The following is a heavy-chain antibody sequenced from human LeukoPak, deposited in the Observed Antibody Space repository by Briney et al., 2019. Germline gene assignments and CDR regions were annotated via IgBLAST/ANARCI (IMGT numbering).Heavy chain of an antibody. V-gene: IGHV3-48*03. CDR3: AVTTVGFALDY. CDR1: GFTFSSYE. CDR2: ISGSGSTI. D-gene: IGHD4-17*01. Sequence: GGSLRLSCAASGFTFSSYEMNWVRQAPGKGLEWVSDISGSGSTIDYADSVKGRFTISRDNAKNSLYLQMNSLRAEDTAVYYCAVTTVGFALDYWGQGTLVTVSS. J-gene: IGHJ4*02.